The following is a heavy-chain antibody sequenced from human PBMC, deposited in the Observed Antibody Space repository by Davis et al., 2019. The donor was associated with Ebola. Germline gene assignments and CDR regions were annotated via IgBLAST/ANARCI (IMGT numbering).Heavy chain of an antibody. CDR1: GYTFTNYF. V-gene: IGHV1-46*01. CDR2: INPSGGST. D-gene: IGHD3-16*01. Sequence: AASVKVSCKASGYTFTNYFMHWVRQAPGHGLEWMGIINPSGGSTTYAQKFQGRVTMTSDTSTSTVYMELSSLRSEDTAVYYCARPDYAIHDGMDVWGTGTTVTVSS. J-gene: IGHJ6*04. CDR3: ARPDYAIHDGMDV.